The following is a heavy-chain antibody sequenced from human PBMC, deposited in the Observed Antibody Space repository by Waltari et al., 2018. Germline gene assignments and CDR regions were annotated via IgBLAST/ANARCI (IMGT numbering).Heavy chain of an antibody. J-gene: IGHJ2*01. CDR3: ARDLRRITMVRGSPPTFDL. V-gene: IGHV1-69*14. D-gene: IGHD3-10*01. CDR1: GGTFSSYA. CDR2: IIPIFGTA. Sequence: VQLVQSGAEVKKPGSSVKVSCKASGGTFSSYAISWVRQAPGQGLEWMGGIIPIFGTANYAQKFQGRVTITADKSTSTAYMELSSLRSEDTAVYYCARDLRRITMVRGSPPTFDLWGRGTLVTVSS.